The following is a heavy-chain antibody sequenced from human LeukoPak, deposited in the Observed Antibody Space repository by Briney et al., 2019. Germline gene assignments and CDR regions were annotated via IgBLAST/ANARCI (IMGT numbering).Heavy chain of an antibody. CDR2: ISAYNGNT. CDR3: ARVVVGSYCSSTSCPLYYYYYYGMDV. Sequence: ASVKVSCKASGYTFTSYGISWVRQAPGQGLEWMGWISAYNGNTNYAQKLQGRVTMTTDTSTSTAYMELRSLRSDDTAVYYCARVVVGSYCSSTSCPLYYYYYYGMDVWGQGTTVTVS. CDR1: GYTFTSYG. J-gene: IGHJ6*02. D-gene: IGHD2-2*01. V-gene: IGHV1-18*01.